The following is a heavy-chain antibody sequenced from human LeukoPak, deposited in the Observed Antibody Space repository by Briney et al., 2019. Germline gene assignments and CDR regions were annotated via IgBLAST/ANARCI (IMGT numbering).Heavy chain of an antibody. V-gene: IGHV5-51*01. Sequence: GESLKISCKASGYSFPDYWIGWVRQPPGKGLEWMGIIYPGDSDTRYSPSFQGQVTISADKSISTAYLQWSSLKASDTAMYYCATILHSSGCFDYWGQGTLVTVSS. CDR2: IYPGDSDT. J-gene: IGHJ4*02. CDR3: ATILHSSGCFDY. D-gene: IGHD3-22*01. CDR1: GYSFPDYW.